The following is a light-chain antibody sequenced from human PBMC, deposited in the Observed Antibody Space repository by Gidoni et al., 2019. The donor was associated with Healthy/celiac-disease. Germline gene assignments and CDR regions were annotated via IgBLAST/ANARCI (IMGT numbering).Light chain of an antibody. J-gene: IGKJ4*01. CDR3: QQYDNRPPT. CDR2: DAS. CDR1: QDISNY. V-gene: IGKV1-33*01. Sequence: DIQMTHSPSSLSASVGDRVTITCQASQDISNYLHWYQQKPGKAPKLLIYDASNLETGVPSRFSGSGSGTDFTFTISSLQPEDIATYYCQQYDNRPPTFGGGTKVEIK.